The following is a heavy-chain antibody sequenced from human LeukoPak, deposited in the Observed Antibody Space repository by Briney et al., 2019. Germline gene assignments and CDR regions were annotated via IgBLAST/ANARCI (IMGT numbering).Heavy chain of an antibody. Sequence: GGSLRLSCAASGFTFSSYAMSWVRQAPGKGLEWVSAISGSGGSTYYADSVKGWFTISRDNSKNTLYLQMNSLGAEDTAVYYCAKIAGDYVSFDYWGQGTLVTASS. V-gene: IGHV3-23*01. CDR2: ISGSGGST. D-gene: IGHD4-17*01. CDR3: AKIAGDYVSFDY. CDR1: GFTFSSYA. J-gene: IGHJ4*02.